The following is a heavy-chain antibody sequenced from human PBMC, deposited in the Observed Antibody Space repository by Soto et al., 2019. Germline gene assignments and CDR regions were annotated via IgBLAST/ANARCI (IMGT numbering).Heavy chain of an antibody. Sequence: GGSLRLSCAASGFTFRNYGMNWVRQAPGKGLEWVSYIGLGSSTKYYADSVEGRFTISRDNAKNSLYLQMNSLRAEDTAVYYCARDQLYYNDISGRPLDAFDVWGQGTMVTVSS. J-gene: IGHJ3*01. CDR2: IGLGSSTK. D-gene: IGHD3-22*01. CDR3: ARDQLYYNDISGRPLDAFDV. CDR1: GFTFRNYG. V-gene: IGHV3-48*01.